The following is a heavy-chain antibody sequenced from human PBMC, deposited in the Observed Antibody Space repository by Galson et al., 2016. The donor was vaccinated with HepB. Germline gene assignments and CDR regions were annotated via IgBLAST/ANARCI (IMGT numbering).Heavy chain of an antibody. CDR3: ATYLGGIVRASDY. Sequence: SETLSLTCTVSGGSISSSTYYWNWIRQPPGKGLEWIGAVYYTGRTYHNPSLKSRVTISVDTSKNQFSLKLTSVTAADTAVYYCATYLGGIVRASDYWGQGTLVTVSS. V-gene: IGHV4-39*01. D-gene: IGHD1-26*01. J-gene: IGHJ4*02. CDR1: GGSISSSTYY. CDR2: VYYTGRT.